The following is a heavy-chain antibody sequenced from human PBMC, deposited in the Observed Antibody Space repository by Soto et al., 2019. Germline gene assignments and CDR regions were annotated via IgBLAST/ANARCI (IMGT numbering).Heavy chain of an antibody. CDR2: IYYSGST. CDR1: GASIRSYY. CDR3: ARDQKGSPHFDY. J-gene: IGHJ4*02. D-gene: IGHD1-26*01. V-gene: IGHV4-59*01. Sequence: QVQLQESGPGLVKPSETLSLTCTVSGASIRSYYWSWIRQPPGKGLEWIGFIYYSGSTNYNHSLKSRVTISVDTSKNQFSLRVSSVTAADTAVYYCARDQKGSPHFDYGGQGTLVTGSS.